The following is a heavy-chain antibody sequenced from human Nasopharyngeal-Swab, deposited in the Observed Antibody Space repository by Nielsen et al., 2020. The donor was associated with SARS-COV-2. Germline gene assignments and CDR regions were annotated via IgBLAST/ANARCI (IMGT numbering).Heavy chain of an antibody. CDR3: ARDLTPMGIIYAFDM. Sequence: GGTLRLSCAASGFTFSSFGMHWARQAPGRGLEWVAFIAHDASNEYYGNSVKVRFTISRDSSKNTLYLQMDSLRGEDAAVYYCARDLTPMGIIYAFDMWGQGTMVTVSS. J-gene: IGHJ3*02. CDR1: GFTFSSFG. D-gene: IGHD1-14*01. V-gene: IGHV3-30*03. CDR2: IAHDASNE.